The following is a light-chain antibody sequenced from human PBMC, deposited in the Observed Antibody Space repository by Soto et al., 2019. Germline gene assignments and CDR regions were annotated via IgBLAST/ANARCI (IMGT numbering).Light chain of an antibody. J-gene: IGLJ2*01. V-gene: IGLV2-14*01. CDR1: SSDIGSYKS. Sequence: QSALTQPASVSGSPGQSITISCTGTSSDIGSYKSVSWYQQHPGKAPKLMIYEVSNRPSGVSNRFSGSKSGSTASLTISGLQAEDEADYYCSSYTSSSTLVFGGGTKLTVL. CDR3: SSYTSSSTLV. CDR2: EVS.